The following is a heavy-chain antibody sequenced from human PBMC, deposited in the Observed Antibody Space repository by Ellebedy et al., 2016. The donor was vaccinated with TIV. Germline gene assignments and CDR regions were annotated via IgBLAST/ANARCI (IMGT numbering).Heavy chain of an antibody. J-gene: IGHJ4*02. CDR1: GFSLTATPTN. D-gene: IGHD6-19*01. CDR3: VNKSYSLSVAGQMGTFDY. Sequence: SGPTLVKPTQTLTLTCTFSGFSLTATPTNVGWVRQPPGKALDWLALISWDDDKRYRPSVKSSLTATKDTSKTQVFLTLTNVDPVDTATYSCVNKSYSLSVAGQMGTFDYWGQGILVTVSS. CDR2: ISWDDDK. V-gene: IGHV2-5*02.